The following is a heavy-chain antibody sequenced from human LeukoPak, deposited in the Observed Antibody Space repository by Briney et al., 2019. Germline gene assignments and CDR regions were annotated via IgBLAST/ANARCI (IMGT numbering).Heavy chain of an antibody. Sequence: PSETLSLTCAVYGGSFSGYYWSWIRQPPGKGLEWIGEINHSGSTNYNPSVKSRVTISVDTSKNQFSLKLSSVTAADTAVYYCARGRFGVNWGQGTLVTVSS. CDR1: GGSFSGYY. CDR3: ARGRFGVN. J-gene: IGHJ4*02. D-gene: IGHD3-10*01. CDR2: INHSGST. V-gene: IGHV4-34*01.